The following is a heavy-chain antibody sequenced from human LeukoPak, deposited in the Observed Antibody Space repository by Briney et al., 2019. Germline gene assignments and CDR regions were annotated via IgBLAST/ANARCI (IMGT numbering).Heavy chain of an antibody. D-gene: IGHD3-22*01. V-gene: IGHV4-59*01. J-gene: IGHJ3*02. CDR3: AREYYYDSSGCAFDI. Sequence: TSETLSLTCTVSGGSISSYYWSWIRQPPGKGLEWIGYIYYSGSTNYNPSLKSRVTISVDTSKNQFSLKLSSVTAADTAVYYCAREYYYDSSGCAFDIWGQGTMVTVSS. CDR1: GGSISSYY. CDR2: IYYSGST.